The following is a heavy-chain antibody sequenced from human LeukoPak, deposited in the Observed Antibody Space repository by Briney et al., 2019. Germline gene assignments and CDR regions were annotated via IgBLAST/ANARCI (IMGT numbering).Heavy chain of an antibody. V-gene: IGHV3-21*04. D-gene: IGHD3-10*01. CDR2: ISVRSNYI. CDR1: GYTFSSYS. CDR3: AGLNYGSGSLINYYYYYMDV. J-gene: IGHJ6*03. Sequence: GGSLRLSCLASGYTFSSYSINWVRQAPGKGLEWVSSISVRSNYIYYADSVRGRFRISRDDARDSLFLEMNSLRSDDTAVYYCAGLNYGSGSLINYYYYYMDVWGKGTTVTVSS.